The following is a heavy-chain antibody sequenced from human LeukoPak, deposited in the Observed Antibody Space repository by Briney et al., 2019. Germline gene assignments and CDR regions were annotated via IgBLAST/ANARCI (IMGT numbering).Heavy chain of an antibody. CDR1: GGSFSGYY. V-gene: IGHV4-34*01. CDR3: TRGGGSGYYFGIPRYYFDA. CDR2: INHSGST. J-gene: IGHJ4*02. Sequence: SETLSLTCAVYGGSFSGYYWSWIRQPPGKGLEWIGEINHSGSTNYNPSLKSRVTISVDTSKNQFSLTMTSMTAADTAICYCTRGGGSGYYFGIPRYYFDAWGQGVLVTVSS. D-gene: IGHD3-22*01.